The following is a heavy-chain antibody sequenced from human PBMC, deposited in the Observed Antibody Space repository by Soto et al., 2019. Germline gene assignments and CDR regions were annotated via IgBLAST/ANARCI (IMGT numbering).Heavy chain of an antibody. D-gene: IGHD6-13*01. CDR2: ISGYNGNT. J-gene: IGHJ5*02. CDR1: GYTFTNYG. Sequence: QVQLVQSGAEVKKPGASVKVSCKASGYTFTNYGINWVRQAPGQGLEWMGWISGYNGNTNYAQKLQGRVTMTTDTYTSRAYMELRSLRSDDTAVYFCATSVGIATSGDPWGQGTLVTVSS. V-gene: IGHV1-18*04. CDR3: ATSVGIATSGDP.